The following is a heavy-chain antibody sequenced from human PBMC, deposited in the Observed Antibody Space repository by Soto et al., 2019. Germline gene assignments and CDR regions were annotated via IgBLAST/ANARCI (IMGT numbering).Heavy chain of an antibody. CDR1: GFTLGTYW. CDR2: IKQDESKK. V-gene: IGHV3-7*05. CDR3: ARDVSPGSSSMYLDAFDI. Sequence: EVQLEESGGGLVQPGGSLRLSCAASGFTLGTYWMTWVRQAPGKGLEWVANIKQDESKKSYLDSVRGRFTISRDNARNSLYLQMNSLRVEDTGLYDCARDVSPGSSSMYLDAFDIWGQGTMVIVSS. J-gene: IGHJ3*02. D-gene: IGHD3-10*01.